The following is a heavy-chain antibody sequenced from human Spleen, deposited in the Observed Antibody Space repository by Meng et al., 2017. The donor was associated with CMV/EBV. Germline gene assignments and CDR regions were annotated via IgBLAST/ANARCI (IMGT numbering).Heavy chain of an antibody. CDR1: GDSVSSNRAA. J-gene: IGHJ4*02. D-gene: IGHD4-17*01. Sequence: WAISGDSVSSNRAAWNWIRQSPSRGLEWMGRTYDRSKWYYDYAGSVKSRITISTDTSKNHFSLHLNSVTPQDTAVYYCARDDYGIIDYWGQGTLVTVSS. CDR2: TYDRSKWYY. CDR3: ARDDYGIIDY. V-gene: IGHV6-1*01.